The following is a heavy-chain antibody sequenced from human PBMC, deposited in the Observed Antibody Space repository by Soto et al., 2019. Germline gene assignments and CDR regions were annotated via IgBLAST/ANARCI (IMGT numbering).Heavy chain of an antibody. CDR3: ARLVDTAKVNWFDP. J-gene: IGHJ5*02. V-gene: IGHV3-53*01. CDR2: IYSGGST. CDR1: GFTVSSNY. Sequence: GGSLRLSCAASGFTVSSNYMSWVRQAPGKGLERVSVIYSGGSTYYADSVKGRFTISRDNSKNTLYLQMNSLRAEDTAVYYCARLVDTAKVNWFDPWGQGTLVTASS. D-gene: IGHD5-18*01.